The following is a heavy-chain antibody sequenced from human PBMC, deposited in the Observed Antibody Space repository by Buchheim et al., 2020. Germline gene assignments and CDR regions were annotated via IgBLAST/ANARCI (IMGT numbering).Heavy chain of an antibody. Sequence: EVQLVESGGDLVQPGGSLRLSCGASGFTFSRYWMSWVRQAPGKGLEWVANIHQDGGEKYYVDSLKGRFTISIDNAKSSLFLQMNSLRVEDTAVYYCVRESQVVAPGSGRLTYYGMDVWGQGTT. CDR2: IHQDGGEK. CDR3: VRESQVVAPGSGRLTYYGMDV. J-gene: IGHJ6*02. V-gene: IGHV3-7*01. CDR1: GFTFSRYW. D-gene: IGHD2-15*01.